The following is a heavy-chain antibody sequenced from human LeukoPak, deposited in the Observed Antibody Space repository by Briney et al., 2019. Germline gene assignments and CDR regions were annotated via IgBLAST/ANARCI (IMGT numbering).Heavy chain of an antibody. CDR1: GYTFTSYG. CDR2: ISAYNGNT. Sequence: ASVKVSCKASGYTFTSYGISWVRQAPGQGLEWMGWISAYNGNTNYAQKLQGRVTMTTDTSTSTAYMELRSLGSDDTAVYYCARAPFGWFGELSWFDPWGQGTLVTVSS. J-gene: IGHJ5*02. CDR3: ARAPFGWFGELSWFDP. V-gene: IGHV1-18*04. D-gene: IGHD3-10*01.